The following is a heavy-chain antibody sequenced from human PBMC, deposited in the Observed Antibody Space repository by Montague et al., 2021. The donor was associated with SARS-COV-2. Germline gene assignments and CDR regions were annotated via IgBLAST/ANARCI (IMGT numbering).Heavy chain of an antibody. D-gene: IGHD6-19*01. V-gene: IGHV3-23*03. CDR1: GFTFSSYA. Sequence: CLRLSCAASGFTFSSYAMSWVRQAPGKGLEWVSVIYSGGSSTYYADSVKGRFTISRDNSRNTLYLQMNSLRAEDTAVYFCAKSPWGGSSGWFDYWGQGTLVTVSS. CDR2: IYSGGSST. J-gene: IGHJ4*02. CDR3: AKSPWGGSSGWFDY.